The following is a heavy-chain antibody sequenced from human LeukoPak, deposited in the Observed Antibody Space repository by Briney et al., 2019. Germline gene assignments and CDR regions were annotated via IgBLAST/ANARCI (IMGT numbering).Heavy chain of an antibody. Sequence: HGESLKISCKGSGYSFTSYWIGWVRQMPGKGLEWMGIIYPGDSDTRYSPSFQGQVTISADKSISTAYLQWSSLKASDTAMYYCARSPYYYDSSGYYANHNNWFDPWGQGTLVTVSS. J-gene: IGHJ5*02. D-gene: IGHD3-22*01. CDR3: ARSPYYYDSSGYYANHNNWFDP. CDR2: IYPGDSDT. CDR1: GYSFTSYW. V-gene: IGHV5-51*01.